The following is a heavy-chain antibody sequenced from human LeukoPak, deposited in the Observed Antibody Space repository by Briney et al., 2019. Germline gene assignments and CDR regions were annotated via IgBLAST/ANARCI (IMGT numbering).Heavy chain of an antibody. CDR2: INPDSGGT. CDR3: ARIGRRDGYNLVGDDAFDI. V-gene: IGHV1-2*06. J-gene: IGHJ3*02. D-gene: IGHD5-24*01. CDR1: GYTFTGYY. Sequence: ASVKVSCKASGYTFTGYYMHWVRQAPGQGLEWMGRINPDSGGTNYAQKFQGRVTMTRDTSISTAYLQWSSLKASDTAMYYCARIGRRDGYNLVGDDAFDIWGQGTMVTVSS.